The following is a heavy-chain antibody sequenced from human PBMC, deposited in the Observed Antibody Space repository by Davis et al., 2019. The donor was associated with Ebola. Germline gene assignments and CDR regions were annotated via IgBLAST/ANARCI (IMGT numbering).Heavy chain of an antibody. V-gene: IGHV3-30-3*01. CDR1: GFTFSSYA. Sequence: GESLKISCAASGFTFSSYAMHWVRQAPGKGLEWVAVISYDGSNKYYADSVKGRFTISRDNAKNSLYLQMNSLRDEDTAVYYCARDLYYGDSFDYWGQGTLVTVSS. CDR3: ARDLYYGDSFDY. CDR2: ISYDGSNK. D-gene: IGHD4-17*01. J-gene: IGHJ4*02.